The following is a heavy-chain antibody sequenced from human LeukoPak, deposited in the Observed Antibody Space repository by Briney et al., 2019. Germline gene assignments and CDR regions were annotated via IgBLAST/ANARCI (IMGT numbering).Heavy chain of an antibody. CDR1: GGSISSSSYY. J-gene: IGHJ4*02. Sequence: SETLSLTCTVSGGSISSSSYYWGWIRQPPGKGLEWIGSTYYSGSTYYNPSLKSRVTISVDTSKNQFSLKLSSVTAADTAVYYCAGQYCSSTSCYFDYWGQGTLVTVSS. V-gene: IGHV4-39*01. CDR2: TYYSGST. D-gene: IGHD2-2*01. CDR3: AGQYCSSTSCYFDY.